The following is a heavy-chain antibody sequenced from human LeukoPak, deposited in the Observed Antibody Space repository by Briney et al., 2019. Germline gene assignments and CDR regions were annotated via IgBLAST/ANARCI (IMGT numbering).Heavy chain of an antibody. J-gene: IGHJ5*02. CDR2: INSDGSST. V-gene: IGHV3-74*01. CDR1: GITFRNDW. CDR3: ARTNWFDP. Sequence: TGGSLRLPCAVSGITFRNDWMHWVRQAPGKGLVWVSRINSDGSSTNYADSVKGRFTITRDNGRNTLYLQMNSLRAEDTAVYYCARTNWFDPWGQGTLVTVSS.